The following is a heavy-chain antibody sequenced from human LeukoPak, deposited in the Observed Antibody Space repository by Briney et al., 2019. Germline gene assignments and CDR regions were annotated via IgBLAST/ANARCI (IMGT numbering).Heavy chain of an antibody. V-gene: IGHV1-69*01. CDR3: ARGNIVVVPAATQYYFDY. CDR1: GGTFSSYA. Sequence: ASVKVSCKASGGTFSSYAISWVRQAPGQGLEWMGGIIPIFGTANYAQKFQGRVTITADESTSTAYMELSSLRSEDTAVYYCARGNIVVVPAATQYYFDYWGQGTLVAVSS. D-gene: IGHD2-2*01. J-gene: IGHJ4*02. CDR2: IIPIFGTA.